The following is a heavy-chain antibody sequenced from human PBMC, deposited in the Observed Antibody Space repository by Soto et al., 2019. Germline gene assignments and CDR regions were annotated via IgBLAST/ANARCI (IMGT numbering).Heavy chain of an antibody. J-gene: IGHJ6*02. CDR1: GFTFSSYG. Sequence: GGSLRLSCAASGFTFSSYGMHWVRQAPGKGLEWVAVIWYDGSNKYYADSVKGRFTISRDNSKNTLYLQMNSLKTEDTAVYYCTTAPIAYGGNHRPYYYYGMDVWGQGTTVTVSS. D-gene: IGHD2-15*01. CDR2: IWYDGSNK. CDR3: TTAPIAYGGNHRPYYYYGMDV. V-gene: IGHV3-33*01.